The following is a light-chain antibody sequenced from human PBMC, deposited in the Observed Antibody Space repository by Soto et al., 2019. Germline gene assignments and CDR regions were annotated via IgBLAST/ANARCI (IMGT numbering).Light chain of an antibody. CDR2: RND. Sequence: QSVLTQPPSVSGTPGQRVTISCSGSFFNIGGNYVYWYQQLPGTAPKVLIYRNDQRPSGVPDRFSASKSGTSASLAISGLRSEDEADYFCAAWDDSLGGGVFGGGTKLTVL. CDR1: FFNIGGNY. CDR3: AAWDDSLGGGV. J-gene: IGLJ2*01. V-gene: IGLV1-47*01.